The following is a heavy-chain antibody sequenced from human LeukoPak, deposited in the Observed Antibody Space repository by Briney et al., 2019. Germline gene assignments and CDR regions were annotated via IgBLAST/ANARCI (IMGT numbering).Heavy chain of an antibody. J-gene: IGHJ5*01. Sequence: GGSLRLSCTASGFPFRRYAMTWLRQAPGKGLQWVSAISGNGTTFYADFVKGRFIVSRDNSKNTLYLQIDSLTTEDTATYFCLKEGAPPMIPFDFWGQGSLVVVS. CDR1: GFPFRRYA. CDR2: ISGNGTT. V-gene: IGHV3-23*01. D-gene: IGHD3-16*01. CDR3: LKEGAPPMIPFDF.